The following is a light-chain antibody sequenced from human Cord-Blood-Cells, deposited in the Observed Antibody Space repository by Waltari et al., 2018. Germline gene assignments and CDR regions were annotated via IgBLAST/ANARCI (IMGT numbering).Light chain of an antibody. V-gene: IGLV2-23*01. CDR1: SSDVGSYNL. CDR3: CSYAGSSTLV. CDR2: EGS. Sequence: QSALTQPASVSGSPGQSIPISCTGTSSDVGSYNLVSWYQQHPGKAPKLMIYEGSKRPSGVSNRFSGSKSGNTASLTISGLQAEDEADYYCCSYAGSSTLVVGGGTKLTVL. J-gene: IGLJ2*01.